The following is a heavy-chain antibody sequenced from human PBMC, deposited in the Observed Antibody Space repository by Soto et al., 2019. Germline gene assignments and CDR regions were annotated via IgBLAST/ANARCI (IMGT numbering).Heavy chain of an antibody. D-gene: IGHD5-18*01. V-gene: IGHV3-30*03. Sequence: QMQLVQSGGGVVQPGRSLRLSCAASGFTFSQYPMHWVRQAPGKGLEWVAVVSFDGSNKYYRDSVKGRFTISKDNGKNTLYLQMNVLRDEDTAVYYCERLPGPLVAVLYSYPVDARETPSDVDGWGQGTSVTVSS. J-gene: IGHJ6*02. CDR3: ERLPGPLVAVLYSYPVDARETPSDVDG. CDR2: VSFDGSNK. CDR1: GFTFSQYP.